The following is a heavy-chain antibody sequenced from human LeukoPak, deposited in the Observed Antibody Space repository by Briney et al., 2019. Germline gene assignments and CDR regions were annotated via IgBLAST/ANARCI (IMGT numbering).Heavy chain of an antibody. J-gene: IGHJ4*02. Sequence: GGSLRLSCAASGFTFDDYAMHWVRQVPGEGLEWVSRISWNSDIIAYADSVKGRFTISRDNAKNSLYLQMNNLRAEDTAFYFCAKDTCSSTGCYLDYWGQGTLVTVSS. CDR1: GFTFDDYA. CDR2: ISWNSDII. V-gene: IGHV3-9*01. CDR3: AKDTCSSTGCYLDY. D-gene: IGHD2-2*01.